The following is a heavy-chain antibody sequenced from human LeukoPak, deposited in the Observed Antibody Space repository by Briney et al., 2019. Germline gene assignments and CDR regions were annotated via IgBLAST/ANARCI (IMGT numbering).Heavy chain of an antibody. Sequence: SETLSLTCTVSGGSISGYYWSWIRRPPGKGLEWIGYIYYSGSTNYNPSLKSRVTISVDTSKNQFSLNLSSVTAADTAVYYCARSPPYYYYLDVWGKETTVTVSS. D-gene: IGHD3-16*01. V-gene: IGHV4-59*01. CDR3: ARSPPYYYYLDV. CDR1: GGSISGYY. CDR2: IYYSGST. J-gene: IGHJ6*03.